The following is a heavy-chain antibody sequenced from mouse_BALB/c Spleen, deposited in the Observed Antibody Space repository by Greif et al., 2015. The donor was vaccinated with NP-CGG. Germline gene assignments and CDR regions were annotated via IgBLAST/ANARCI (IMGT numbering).Heavy chain of an antibody. CDR3: ARHHYYGYDWFAY. D-gene: IGHD1-2*01. V-gene: IGHV4-1*02. CDR2: INPDSSTI. J-gene: IGHJ3*01. Sequence: EVKLVESGGGLVQPGGSLKLSCAASGFDFSRYWMSWVRQAPGKGLEWIGEINPDSSTINYTPSLKDKFIISRDNAKNTLYLQMSKVRSEDTALYYCARHHYYGYDWFAYWGQGTLVTVSA. CDR1: GFDFSRYW.